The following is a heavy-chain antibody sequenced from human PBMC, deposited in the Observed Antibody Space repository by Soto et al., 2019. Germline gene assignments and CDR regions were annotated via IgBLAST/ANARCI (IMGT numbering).Heavy chain of an antibody. D-gene: IGHD5-12*01. Sequence: GGSLRLSCAASGFTFRSYAMHWVRQAPGKGLEWVAVISYDGSNKYYADSVKGRFTISRDSSKNTVYLQMDSLKVEDTAVYYCARDVDRTSHLNWFDPWGQGVMVTV. CDR3: ARDVDRTSHLNWFDP. J-gene: IGHJ5*02. V-gene: IGHV3-30*04. CDR2: ISYDGSNK. CDR1: GFTFRSYA.